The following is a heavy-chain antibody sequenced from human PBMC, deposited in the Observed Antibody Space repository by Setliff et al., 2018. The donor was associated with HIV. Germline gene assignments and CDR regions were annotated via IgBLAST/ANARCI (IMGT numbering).Heavy chain of an antibody. CDR1: GVSVGSGDYY. CDR2: IFHSGDT. Sequence: TLSLTCSVSGVSVGSGDYYWHWIRQHPEKALEWIGYIFHSGDTCYNPSLKSRISMSVDTSKNQFSLELTSLTAADTAVYYCATRPRIAARPFDYWGQGMLVTAPQ. V-gene: IGHV4-31*03. J-gene: IGHJ4*02. D-gene: IGHD6-6*01. CDR3: ATRPRIAARPFDY.